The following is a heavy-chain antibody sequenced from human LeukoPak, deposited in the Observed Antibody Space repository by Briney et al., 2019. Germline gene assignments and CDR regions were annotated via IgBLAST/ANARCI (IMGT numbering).Heavy chain of an antibody. D-gene: IGHD3-22*01. Sequence: SETLSLTCTVSGYSISSGYYWGWIRQPPGKGLEWIGSIYYSGSTYYNPSLKSRVTISVDTSKNQFSLKLSSVTAADTAVYYCARHNYDSSGYYLNPNDAFDIWGQGTMVTVSS. CDR3: ARHNYDSSGYYLNPNDAFDI. J-gene: IGHJ3*02. V-gene: IGHV4-38-2*02. CDR1: GYSISSGYY. CDR2: IYYSGST.